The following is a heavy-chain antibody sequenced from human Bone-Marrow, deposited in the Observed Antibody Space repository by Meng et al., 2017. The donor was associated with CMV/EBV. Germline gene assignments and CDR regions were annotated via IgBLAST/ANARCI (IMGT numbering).Heavy chain of an antibody. J-gene: IGHJ6*01. Sequence: GESLKISCAASGFTFSSYGMHWVRQAPGKGLEWVAFIRYDGSNKYYADSLKGRFTISRDNSKNTLYLQMNSLRAEDTAVYYCAKGVLGYCSSTSCLPYYYYGMDVWGQGATVTVSS. CDR3: AKGVLGYCSSTSCLPYYYYGMDV. CDR1: GFTFSSYG. V-gene: IGHV3-30*02. D-gene: IGHD2-2*01. CDR2: IRYDGSNK.